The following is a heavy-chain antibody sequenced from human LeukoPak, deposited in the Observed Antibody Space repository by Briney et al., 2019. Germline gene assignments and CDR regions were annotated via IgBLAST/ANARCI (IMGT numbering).Heavy chain of an antibody. V-gene: IGHV1-2*02. CDR1: GYTFIGYY. D-gene: IGHD4-17*01. CDR2: ISPNRGDT. J-gene: IGHJ4*02. CDR3: ARWNGDFDDC. Sequence: ASVKVSCKASGYTFIGYYMHWVRQAPGQGLEWMGWISPNRGDTNYAQKFQGRVTMTRDTSISTAYMELSSLTSDDTAVYYCARWNGDFDDCWGQGTLVTVSS.